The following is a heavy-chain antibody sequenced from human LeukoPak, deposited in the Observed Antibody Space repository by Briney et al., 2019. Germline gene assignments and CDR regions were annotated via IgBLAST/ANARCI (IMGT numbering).Heavy chain of an antibody. CDR1: GFTFSDYY. V-gene: IGHV3-11*04. D-gene: IGHD3-10*01. CDR3: ARDQFGESTRDYYYYMDV. CDR2: ISSSGSTI. Sequence: GGSLRLSCAASGFTFSDYYMSWIRQAPGKGLEWVSYISSSGSTIYYADSVKGRFTISRDNAKNSLHLQMNSLRAEDTAVYYCARDQFGESTRDYYYYMDVWGKGTTVTVSS. J-gene: IGHJ6*03.